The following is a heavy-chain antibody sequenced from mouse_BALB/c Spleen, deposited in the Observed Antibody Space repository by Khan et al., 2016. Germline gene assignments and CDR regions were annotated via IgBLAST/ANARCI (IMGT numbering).Heavy chain of an antibody. J-gene: IGHJ3*01. V-gene: IGHV1-4*01. Sequence: VQLQESGAELARPGASVKMSCKASSYTFTNYTMHWVKQRPGQGLEWIGYINPSAYYTNYNQKFKDKATLTADKSSSTAYRQMSSLTAEDSAVFFCARSGSAMITWFAYWGQGTLVTVSA. CDR2: INPSAYYT. CDR1: SYTFTNYT. D-gene: IGHD2-4*01. CDR3: ARSGSAMITWFAY.